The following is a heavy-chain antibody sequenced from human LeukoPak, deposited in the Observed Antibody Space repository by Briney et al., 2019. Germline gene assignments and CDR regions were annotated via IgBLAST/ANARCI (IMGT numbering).Heavy chain of an antibody. CDR1: GYTLTVLS. D-gene: IGHD7-27*01. CDR2: FDPEDGET. J-gene: IGHJ3*02. Sequence: ASVKVSCKVSGYTLTVLSMHWVRQAPGKGLEWMGGFDPEDGETIYAQKFQGRVTMTEDTSTDTAYMELSSLRSEDTAVYYCATSEGALPGENDAFDIWGQGTMVTVSS. V-gene: IGHV1-24*01. CDR3: ATSEGALPGENDAFDI.